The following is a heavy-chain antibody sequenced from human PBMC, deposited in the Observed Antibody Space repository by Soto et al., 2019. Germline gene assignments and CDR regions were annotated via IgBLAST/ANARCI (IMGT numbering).Heavy chain of an antibody. CDR3: ARDNPRGYYDSSGQSRFDP. D-gene: IGHD3-22*01. CDR2: IYYSGST. Sequence: SETLSLTCTVSGGSISSYYWSWIRQPPGKGLEWIGYIYYSGSTNYNPSLKSRVTISVDTSKNQFSLKLSSVTAADTAVYYCARDNPRGYYDSSGQSRFDPWGQGTLVTVSS. CDR1: GGSISSYY. J-gene: IGHJ5*02. V-gene: IGHV4-59*01.